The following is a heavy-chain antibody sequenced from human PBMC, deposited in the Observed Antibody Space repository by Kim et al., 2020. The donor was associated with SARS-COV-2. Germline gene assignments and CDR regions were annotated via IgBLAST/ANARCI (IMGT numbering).Heavy chain of an antibody. Sequence: GGSLRLSCAASGFTFSSYSMNWVRQAPGKGLEWVSSISSSSSYIYYADSVKGRFTISRDNAKNSLYLQMNSLRAEDTAVYYCARGDRETDFWSGYLLDYWGQGTLVTVSS. CDR2: ISSSSSYI. J-gene: IGHJ4*02. CDR3: ARGDRETDFWSGYLLDY. V-gene: IGHV3-21*01. CDR1: GFTFSSYS. D-gene: IGHD3-3*01.